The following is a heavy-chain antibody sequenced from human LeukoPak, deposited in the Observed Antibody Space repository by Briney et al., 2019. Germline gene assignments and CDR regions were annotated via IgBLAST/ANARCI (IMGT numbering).Heavy chain of an antibody. D-gene: IGHD4-17*01. CDR3: ARDITDGDYGAYFDY. CDR1: GGTFSSYA. J-gene: IGHJ4*02. CDR2: IIPILGIA. Sequence: SGKVSCKASGGTFSSYAISWVRQAPGQGLEWMGRIIPILGIANYAQKFQGRVTITADKSTSTAYMELSSLRSEDTAVYYCARDITDGDYGAYFDYWGQGTLVTVSS. V-gene: IGHV1-69*04.